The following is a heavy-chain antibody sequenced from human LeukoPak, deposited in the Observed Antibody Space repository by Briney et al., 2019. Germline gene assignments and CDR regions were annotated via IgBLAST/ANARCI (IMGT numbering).Heavy chain of an antibody. J-gene: IGHJ6*03. CDR3: AKNRDYYYMDV. Sequence: GRSLRLSCAASGFTFSSYAMHWVRQAPGKGLEWVAVIWYDGSDKYYADSVKGRFTISRDNSKNTLYLQMNSLRAEDTAVYYCAKNRDYYYMDVWAKGPRSPSP. V-gene: IGHV3-33*06. CDR2: IWYDGSDK. D-gene: IGHD3-10*01. CDR1: GFTFSSYA.